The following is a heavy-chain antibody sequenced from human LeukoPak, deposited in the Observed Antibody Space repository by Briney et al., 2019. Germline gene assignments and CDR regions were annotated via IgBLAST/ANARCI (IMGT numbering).Heavy chain of an antibody. CDR2: IYSGGST. J-gene: IGHJ3*02. V-gene: IGHV3-53*01. CDR3: ARERVLTLTGVNAFDI. Sequence: PGGSLRLSCAASGFTVSSNYMSWVRQAPGKGLEWVSVIYSGGSTYYADSVKGRFTISRDNSKNTLYLQMNSLRAEDTAVYYCARERVLTLTGVNAFDIWGQGTMVTVSS. D-gene: IGHD1-14*01. CDR1: GFTVSSNY.